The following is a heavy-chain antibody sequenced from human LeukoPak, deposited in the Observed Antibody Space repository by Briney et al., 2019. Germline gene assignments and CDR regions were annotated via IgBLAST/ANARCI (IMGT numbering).Heavy chain of an antibody. Sequence: ASVKVSCKSSGYTFTSYGISWVRQAPGQGLEWMGWMNGYNGNTNYAQKFQDRVTMTTDTSTSTAYMELRSLRSDDTAVYYCARDTLAARSRDAFDIWGQGTKVTVSS. CDR1: GYTFTSYG. CDR2: MNGYNGNT. J-gene: IGHJ3*02. CDR3: ARDTLAARSRDAFDI. V-gene: IGHV1-18*01. D-gene: IGHD6-6*01.